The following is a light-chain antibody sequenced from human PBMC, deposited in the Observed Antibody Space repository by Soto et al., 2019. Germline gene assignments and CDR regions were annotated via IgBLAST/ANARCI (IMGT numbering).Light chain of an antibody. V-gene: IGKV3D-15*01. CDR2: GAS. J-gene: IGKJ5*01. Sequence: EIVLTQSPATLSLSPGERATLSCRASQSVSSYLAWYQQKPGQAPRLLIYGASNRATGIPDRFSGSGSGTDFTLTISSLQSEDFAVYFCQQYDDWPITFGQGTRLEIK. CDR1: QSVSSY. CDR3: QQYDDWPIT.